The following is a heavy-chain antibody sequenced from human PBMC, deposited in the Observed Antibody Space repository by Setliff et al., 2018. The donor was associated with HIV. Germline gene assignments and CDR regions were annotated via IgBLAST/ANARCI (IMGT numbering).Heavy chain of an antibody. CDR1: GYTFTNYD. V-gene: IGHV1-8*01. CDR2: MTPNNGNT. Sequence: ASVKVSCKASGYTFTNYDINWVRQATGQGLEWMGRMTPNNGNTAYTQKFQGRVTMTSNTSINTAYMELSSLRSDDTAVYYCARVGSYYNFWSGSPYYYGMDVWGQGTTVTVSS. D-gene: IGHD3-3*01. CDR3: ARVGSYYNFWSGSPYYYGMDV. J-gene: IGHJ6*02.